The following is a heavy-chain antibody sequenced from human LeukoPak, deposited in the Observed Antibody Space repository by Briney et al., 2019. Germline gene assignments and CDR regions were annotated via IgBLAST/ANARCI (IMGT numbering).Heavy chain of an antibody. D-gene: IGHD4-17*01. CDR3: VKQYGDYAGEAFDI. J-gene: IGHJ3*02. Sequence: GSLRLSCAASGFTFNDYPMSRVRQAPGKGLEWVSTISGSGANTHYADSVKGRFTISRDNSKNTVFLQMNILRAGDTAVYYCVKQYGDYAGEAFDIWGQGTMVTVSS. CDR2: ISGSGANT. CDR1: GFTFNDYP. V-gene: IGHV3-23*01.